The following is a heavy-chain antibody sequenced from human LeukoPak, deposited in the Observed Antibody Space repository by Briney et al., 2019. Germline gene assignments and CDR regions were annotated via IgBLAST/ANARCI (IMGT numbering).Heavy chain of an antibody. D-gene: IGHD3-10*01. J-gene: IGHJ6*03. CDR3: ARGLRVRGVIIFYYYYYYMDV. CDR1: GYTFTSYD. Sequence: ASVKVSCKASGYTFTSYDINWVRQATGQGLEWMGWMNPNSGNTGYAQKFQGRVTITRNTSISTAYMELSSLRSEDTAVYYCARGLRVRGVIIFYYYYYYMDVWGKGTTVTVSS. V-gene: IGHV1-8*03. CDR2: MNPNSGNT.